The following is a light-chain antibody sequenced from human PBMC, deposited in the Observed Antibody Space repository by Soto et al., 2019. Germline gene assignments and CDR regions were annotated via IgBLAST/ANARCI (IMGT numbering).Light chain of an antibody. CDR1: QSVSSSY. CDR3: QQYGSSLWT. CDR2: GAS. V-gene: IGKV3-20*01. Sequence: EIVLTHSPATLTVSPGERATLSCRASQSVSSSYLAWYQQKPGQAPRLLIYGASSRATGIPDRFSGSGSGTDFTLTISRLEPEDFAVYYCQQYGSSLWTFGQGTKVDIK. J-gene: IGKJ1*01.